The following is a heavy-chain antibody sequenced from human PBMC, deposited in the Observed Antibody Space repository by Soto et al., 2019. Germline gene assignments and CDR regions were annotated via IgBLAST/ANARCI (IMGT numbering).Heavy chain of an antibody. D-gene: IGHD1-26*01. J-gene: IGHJ4*02. Sequence: EVQLVESGGGLVQPGGSLKLSCAASGFTFSGSAMHWVRQASGKGLEWVGRIRSKANSYATAYAASVKGRFTISRDDSKNTAYLQMNSLKTEDTAVYYCTAWNRGSQTGYWGQGTLVTVSS. CDR1: GFTFSGSA. V-gene: IGHV3-73*02. CDR2: IRSKANSYAT. CDR3: TAWNRGSQTGY.